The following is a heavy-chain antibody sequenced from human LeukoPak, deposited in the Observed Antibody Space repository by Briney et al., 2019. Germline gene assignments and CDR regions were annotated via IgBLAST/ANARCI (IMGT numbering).Heavy chain of an antibody. D-gene: IGHD3-3*01. CDR2: IIPILGIA. CDR1: GGTFSSYA. V-gene: IGHV1-69*04. J-gene: IGHJ4*02. CDR3: ARSRHDFWSGYYTVFGPSVDGDCLDY. Sequence: ASVKVSCKASGGTFSSYAISWVRQAPGQGLEWMGRIIPILGIANYAQKFQGRVTITADKSTSTAYMELSSLRSEGTAVYYCARSRHDFWSGYYTVFGPSVDGDCLDYWGQGTLVTVSS.